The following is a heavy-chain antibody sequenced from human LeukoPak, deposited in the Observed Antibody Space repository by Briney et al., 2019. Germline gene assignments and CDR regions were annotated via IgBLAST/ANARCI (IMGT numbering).Heavy chain of an antibody. D-gene: IGHD2-2*01. CDR3: ARDYCSSISCMDA. CDR1: GFTFSRYG. V-gene: IGHV3-33*01. J-gene: IGHJ6*02. Sequence: QTGGSLRLSCAASGFTFSRYGMHWVRQAPGKGLEWVAVIWSDGNNKEHGDSVKGRFTISRDNSKNTLYLQINSLRAEDTAMYYCARDYCSSISCMDAWGQGTTVTVS. CDR2: IWSDGNNK.